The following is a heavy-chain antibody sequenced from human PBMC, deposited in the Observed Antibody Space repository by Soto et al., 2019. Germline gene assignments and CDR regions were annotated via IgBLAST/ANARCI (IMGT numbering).Heavy chain of an antibody. CDR1: GFTFSDYY. V-gene: IGHV3-11*01. J-gene: IGHJ4*02. D-gene: IGHD2-15*01. CDR2: ISSSGSTI. CDR3: ARERRGGVVVVAATSFDY. Sequence: GGSLRLSCAASGFTFSDYYMSWIRQAPGKGLEWVSYISSSGSTIYYADSVKGRFTISRDNAKNSLYLQRNSLRAEDTAVYYCARERRGGVVVVAATSFDYWGQGTLVTVSS.